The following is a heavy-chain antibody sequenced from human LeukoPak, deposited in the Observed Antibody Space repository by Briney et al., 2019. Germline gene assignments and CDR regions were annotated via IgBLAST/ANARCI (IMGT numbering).Heavy chain of an antibody. CDR2: INPNSRGT. CDR3: AGARITIFGVVIIYNWFDP. D-gene: IGHD3-3*01. Sequence: ASVKVSCKASGYTFTGYYMHWVRQAPGQGLEWMGWINPNSRGTNYAQKFQGRVTMTRDTSISTAYMELSRLRSDDTAVYYCAGARITIFGVVIIYNWFDPWGQGTLVTVSS. V-gene: IGHV1-2*02. J-gene: IGHJ5*02. CDR1: GYTFTGYY.